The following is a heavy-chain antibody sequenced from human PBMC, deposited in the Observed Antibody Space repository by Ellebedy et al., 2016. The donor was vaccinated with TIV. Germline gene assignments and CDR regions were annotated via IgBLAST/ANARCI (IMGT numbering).Heavy chain of an antibody. CDR2: IIPIFGTA. J-gene: IGHJ5*02. Sequence: AASVKVSCKASGGTFSSYAISWVRQAPGQGLEWMGGIIPIFGTANYAQKFQGRVTITADESTSTAYMELSSLRSEDTAVYYCARVEGVLTGRKWFDPWGQGTLVTVSS. CDR3: ARVEGVLTGRKWFDP. D-gene: IGHD3-9*01. CDR1: GGTFSSYA. V-gene: IGHV1-69*13.